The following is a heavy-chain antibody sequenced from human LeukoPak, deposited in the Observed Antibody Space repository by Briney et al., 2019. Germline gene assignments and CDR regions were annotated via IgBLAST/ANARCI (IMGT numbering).Heavy chain of an antibody. J-gene: IGHJ5*02. CDR3: ARYRGNSNGGFDP. CDR2: IYNSGGT. D-gene: IGHD4-23*01. V-gene: IGHV4-59*01. CDR1: GGSISSYY. Sequence: PSETLSLTCTVSGGSISSYYWSWIRQPPGKGLEWIGNIYNSGGTNYNPSLRSRVTTSVDTSKNQFSLKLTSVTAADTAVYYCARYRGNSNGGFDPWGQGTLVTVSS.